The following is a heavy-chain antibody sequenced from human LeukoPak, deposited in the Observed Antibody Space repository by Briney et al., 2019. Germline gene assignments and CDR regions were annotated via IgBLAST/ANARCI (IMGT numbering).Heavy chain of an antibody. D-gene: IGHD1-1*01. Sequence: SETLSLTCAVYGGSISSYYWSWIRQPPGKGLEWIGYIYYSGSTNYNPSLKSRVTISVDTSKNQFSLKLSSVTAADTAVYYCARRNGEDYWGQGTLVTVSS. V-gene: IGHV4-59*08. J-gene: IGHJ4*02. CDR2: IYYSGST. CDR1: GGSISSYY. CDR3: ARRNGEDY.